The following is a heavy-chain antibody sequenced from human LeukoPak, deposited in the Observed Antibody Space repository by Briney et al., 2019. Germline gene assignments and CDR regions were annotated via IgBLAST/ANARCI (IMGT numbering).Heavy chain of an antibody. J-gene: IGHJ6*02. CDR2: ISGSGGST. Sequence: GGSLSLSCGASGFTFSSTARSWVRQAPGKGLEWVSAISGSGGSTYYEDSVKGRFTISRDNSKNTLYLQMNSLRAEDTAVYYCAKDEHLYYYYGMVVWGQGTTVTVSS. CDR1: GFTFSSTA. V-gene: IGHV3-23*01. CDR3: AKDEHLYYYYGMVV. D-gene: IGHD1/OR15-1a*01.